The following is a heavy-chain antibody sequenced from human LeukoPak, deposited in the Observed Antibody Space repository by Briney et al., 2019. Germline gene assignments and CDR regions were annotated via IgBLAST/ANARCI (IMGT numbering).Heavy chain of an antibody. CDR3: ARDKSVSDWYFDL. J-gene: IGHJ2*01. D-gene: IGHD5/OR15-5a*01. CDR1: GFTVSSNY. V-gene: IGHV3-66*01. CDR2: IYSGGST. Sequence: QPGGSLILSCAASGFTVSSNYMSWVRQAPGKGLEWVSVIYSGGSTYYGDSVKGRFTISRDKSKNTLYLQMNSLRAEDTAVYYCARDKSVSDWYFDLWGRGTLVTVSS.